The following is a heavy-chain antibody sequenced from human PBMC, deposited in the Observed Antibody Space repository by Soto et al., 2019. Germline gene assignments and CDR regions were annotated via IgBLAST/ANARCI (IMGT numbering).Heavy chain of an antibody. CDR3: ARIARGSARKDYYYYGMDV. V-gene: IGHV4-34*01. D-gene: IGHD3-10*01. Sequence: PSETLSLTCAVYGVSFSGYYWSWIRQPPGKGLEWIGEINHSGSTNYNPSLKSRVTISVDTSKNQFSLKLSSVTAADTAVYYCARIARGSARKDYYYYGMDVWGQGTTVTVSS. CDR1: GVSFSGYY. J-gene: IGHJ6*02. CDR2: INHSGST.